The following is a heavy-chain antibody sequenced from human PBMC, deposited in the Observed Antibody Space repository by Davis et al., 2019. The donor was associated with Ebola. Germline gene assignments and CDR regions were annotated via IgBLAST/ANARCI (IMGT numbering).Heavy chain of an antibody. CDR2: IKQDGSEK. Sequence: GGSLRLSCAASGFTFSSYWMSWVRQAPGKGLEWVANIKQDGSEKYYVDSVKGRFTISRDNAKNSLYLQMNSLRAEDTAVYYCARDTAELLWFGIDYWGQGTLVTVSS. V-gene: IGHV3-7*01. CDR3: ARDTAELLWFGIDY. D-gene: IGHD3-10*01. J-gene: IGHJ4*02. CDR1: GFTFSSYW.